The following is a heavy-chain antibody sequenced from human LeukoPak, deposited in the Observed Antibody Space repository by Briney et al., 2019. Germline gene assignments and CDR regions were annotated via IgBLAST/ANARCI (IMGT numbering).Heavy chain of an antibody. CDR2: IYYSGRT. J-gene: IGHJ4*02. CDR1: GGSISSYY. Sequence: TSETLSLTCTVSGGSISSYYWSWIRQPPEKGLEWIGYIYYSGRTNYNPSLKSRATISVDTSKNQYSLKLSSVTAADTAVYYCASDHGYSYGWTGYFDYWGQGTLVTVSS. CDR3: ASDHGYSYGWTGYFDY. D-gene: IGHD5-18*01. V-gene: IGHV4-59*01.